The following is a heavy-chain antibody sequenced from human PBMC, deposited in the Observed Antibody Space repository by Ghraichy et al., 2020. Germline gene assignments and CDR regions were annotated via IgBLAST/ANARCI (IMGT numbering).Heavy chain of an antibody. CDR1: GFTFSSYV. V-gene: IGHV3-23*01. J-gene: IGHJ6*02. D-gene: IGHD6-6*01. CDR2: ISGSGGST. CDR3: AKDKGRAQLVRYYYDGMDV. Sequence: GGSLRLSCVASGFTFSSYVMSWVRQAPGKGLEWVSGISGSGGSTYYADSVKGRFTISRDNSKNTLYLQMNSLRAEDTAVYYCAKDKGRAQLVRYYYDGMDVWGQGTTVTVSS.